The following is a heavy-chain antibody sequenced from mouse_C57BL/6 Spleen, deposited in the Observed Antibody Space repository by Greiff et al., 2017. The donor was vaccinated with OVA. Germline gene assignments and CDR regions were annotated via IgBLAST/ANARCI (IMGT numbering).Heavy chain of an antibody. D-gene: IGHD1-1*01. J-gene: IGHJ1*03. CDR3: ARPPFYGSSYWYFDV. CDR1: GYTFTSYW. Sequence: QVQLQQPGAELVMPGASVKLSCKASGYTFTSYWVHWVKQRPGQGLEWIGEIDPSDSYTNYNQKFKGKSTLTVDKSSSTAYMHLSSLTSEDSAVYYCARPPFYGSSYWYFDVWGTGTTVTVSS. CDR2: IDPSDSYT. V-gene: IGHV1-69*01.